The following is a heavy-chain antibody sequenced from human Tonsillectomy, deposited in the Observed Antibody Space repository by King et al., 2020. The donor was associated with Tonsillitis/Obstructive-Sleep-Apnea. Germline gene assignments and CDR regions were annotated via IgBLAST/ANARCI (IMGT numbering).Heavy chain of an antibody. J-gene: IGHJ3*02. Sequence: QLVQSGGGVVQPGRSLRLSCAASGFTFRSSGMHWVRQAPGKGLEWVAVIWYDGSNKYYADSVKGRFTISRDNSKNTLYLQMNSLRAEDTAVYYCARDEEVEHNAFDIWGQGTMVTVSS. D-gene: IGHD1/OR15-1a*01. CDR3: ARDEEVEHNAFDI. CDR1: GFTFRSSG. V-gene: IGHV3-33*01. CDR2: IWYDGSNK.